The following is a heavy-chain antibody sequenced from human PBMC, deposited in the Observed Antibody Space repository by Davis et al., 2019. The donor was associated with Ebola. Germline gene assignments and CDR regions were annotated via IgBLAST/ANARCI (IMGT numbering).Heavy chain of an antibody. CDR2: IKQDGSDK. J-gene: IGHJ4*02. CDR1: GFTFSGYW. Sequence: PGGSLRLSYAASGFTFSGYWMNWVRQAPGKGLEWVANIKQDGSDKYYVDSVKGRFTISRDNAKNSLYLQMNSLRVEDTAVYYCATAGEVSGWGEFVDYWGQGVLVTVSS. V-gene: IGHV3-7*01. D-gene: IGHD6-19*01. CDR3: ATAGEVSGWGEFVDY.